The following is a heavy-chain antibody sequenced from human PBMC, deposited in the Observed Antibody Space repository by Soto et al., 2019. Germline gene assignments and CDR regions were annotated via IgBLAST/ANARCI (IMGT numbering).Heavy chain of an antibody. CDR2: IYPGGVNT. J-gene: IGHJ5*02. D-gene: IGHD3-16*01. CDR3: ARDQSRQDLVWWFDP. CDR1: GYSFTSHY. V-gene: IGHV1-46*03. Sequence: QVQLVQSGAEVKKPGASVKISCKASGYSFTSHYIHWVRQAPGQGLEWMGTIYPGGVNTAYAQKFQGRVTMTKDTSTSTVYMDLTSLTSEDTAVYYRARDQSRQDLVWWFDPWGQGTLVTVSS.